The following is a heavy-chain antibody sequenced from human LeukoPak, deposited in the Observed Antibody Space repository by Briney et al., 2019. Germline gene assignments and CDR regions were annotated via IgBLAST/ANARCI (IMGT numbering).Heavy chain of an antibody. Sequence: GGSLRLSCAASGFTLITYSVNWVRQAPGKGLEWVSYISSSSDTIYYADSVKGRFTISRDNAKNSLYLQMNSLRAEDTAVYYCAKYGSGYYFDYWGQGTLVTVSS. J-gene: IGHJ4*02. CDR1: GFTLITYS. CDR3: AKYGSGYYFDY. D-gene: IGHD3-10*01. CDR2: ISSSSDTI. V-gene: IGHV3-48*01.